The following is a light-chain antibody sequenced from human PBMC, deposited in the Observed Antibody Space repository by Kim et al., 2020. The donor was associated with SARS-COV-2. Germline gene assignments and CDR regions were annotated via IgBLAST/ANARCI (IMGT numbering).Light chain of an antibody. CDR2: AAS. CDR1: QGITTF. CDR3: QQADTFPFT. J-gene: IGKJ2*01. V-gene: IGKV1-12*01. Sequence: DIQMTQSPSSVSASVGDRVTITCRASQGITTFLAWYQQRPGKAPKLLIYAASSLHSGVPSRFSGSGSGTHFTLTISSLQPEDFGTCDCQQADTFPFTFGQGTKLEI.